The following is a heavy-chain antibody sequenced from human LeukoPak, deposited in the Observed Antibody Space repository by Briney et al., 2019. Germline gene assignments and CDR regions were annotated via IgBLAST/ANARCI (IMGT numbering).Heavy chain of an antibody. Sequence: SLSLTCTVSGGALCGDSSYWSWVRPPAGNRLEWIGRIYTSGSTNYNPSLNNRVTMSVDTSQTQFALKLSSVTAADTAVYYCARSGYCSGGSCYVPDSYGMDVWGQGTTVTVSS. CDR3: ARSGYCSGGSCYVPDSYGMDV. D-gene: IGHD2-15*01. V-gene: IGHV4-61*02. J-gene: IGHJ6*02. CDR2: IYTSGST. CDR1: GGALCGDSSY.